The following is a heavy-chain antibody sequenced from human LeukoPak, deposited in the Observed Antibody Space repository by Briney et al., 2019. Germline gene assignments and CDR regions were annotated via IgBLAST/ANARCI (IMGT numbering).Heavy chain of an antibody. CDR2: IIPIFGTA. CDR1: GGTFSSYA. D-gene: IGHD3-10*01. V-gene: IGHV1-69*05. J-gene: IGHJ4*02. CDR3: ARVPFYREVWFEDLREDY. Sequence: GASVKVSCKASGGTFSSYAISWVRQAPGQGLEWMGGIIPIFGTANYAQKFQGRVTMTTDTSTSTAYMELRSLRSDDTAVYYCARVPFYREVWFEDLREDYWGQGTLVTVSS.